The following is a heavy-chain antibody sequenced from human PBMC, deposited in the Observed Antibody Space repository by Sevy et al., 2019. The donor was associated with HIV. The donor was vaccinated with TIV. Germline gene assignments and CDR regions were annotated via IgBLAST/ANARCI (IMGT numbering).Heavy chain of an antibody. CDR1: EFTFRRDW. Sequence: GGSLRLSCTASEFTFRRDWIHWVRRAPGKGLVWVSRIDGDGSSTTYADSVKGRFTISRDNAKNTLYLQMNSLRADDTAVYYCTRASEGAFDIWGQGTMVTVSS. CDR2: IDGDGSST. J-gene: IGHJ3*02. V-gene: IGHV3-74*01. CDR3: TRASEGAFDI.